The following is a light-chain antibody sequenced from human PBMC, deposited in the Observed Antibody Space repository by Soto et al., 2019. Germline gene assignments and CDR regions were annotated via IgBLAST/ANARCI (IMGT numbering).Light chain of an antibody. CDR1: SSNIGSNT. V-gene: IGLV1-44*01. CDR2: SNN. CDR3: AAWDDSLNGLV. J-gene: IGLJ2*01. Sequence: QSVPTQPPSASGTPGQRVTISCSGSSSNIGSNTVNWYQQLPGTAPKLLIYSNNQRPSGVPDRFSGSKSGTSASLAISGLQSEDEADYYWAAWDDSLNGLVFGGGTKVTVL.